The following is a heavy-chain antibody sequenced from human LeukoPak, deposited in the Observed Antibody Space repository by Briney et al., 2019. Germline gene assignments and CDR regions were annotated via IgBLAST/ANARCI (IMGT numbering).Heavy chain of an antibody. J-gene: IGHJ6*02. Sequence: SETLSLTCTVSGGSISSYYWSWIRQPPGKGLEWIGYIYYSGSTNYNPSLKSRVTISVDTSKNQFSLKLSSVTAADTAAYYCARAAVAGTDYYYGMDVWGQGTTVTVSS. V-gene: IGHV4-59*01. CDR3: ARAAVAGTDYYYGMDV. CDR2: IYYSGST. D-gene: IGHD6-19*01. CDR1: GGSISSYY.